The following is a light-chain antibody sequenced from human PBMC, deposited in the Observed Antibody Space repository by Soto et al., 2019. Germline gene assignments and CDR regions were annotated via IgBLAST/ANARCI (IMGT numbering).Light chain of an antibody. Sequence: QSALTQPASVSGSPGQSITISCTGTSSDVGGYNYVSWYQQHPGKAPKLIIYDVSNRPSGVSNHFSGSKSGNTASLTISGLQAEDGADYYCSSYTSSNTLFVFGTGTKLTVL. CDR2: DVS. CDR3: SSYTSSNTLFV. CDR1: SSDVGGYNY. V-gene: IGLV2-14*03. J-gene: IGLJ1*01.